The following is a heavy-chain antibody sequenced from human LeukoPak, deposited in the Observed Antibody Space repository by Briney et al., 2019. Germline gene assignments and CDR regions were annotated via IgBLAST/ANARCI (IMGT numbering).Heavy chain of an antibody. Sequence: GGSLRLSCAASGFTFSSYSMNWVRQAPGKGLEWVSSISSSSSYIYYVDSVKGRFTISRDNAKKSMYLQMNSLRAEDTAVYYCARSDYYGSGTPDYWGQGTLVTVSS. D-gene: IGHD3-10*01. CDR3: ARSDYYGSGTPDY. CDR1: GFTFSSYS. J-gene: IGHJ4*02. CDR2: ISSSSSYI. V-gene: IGHV3-21*01.